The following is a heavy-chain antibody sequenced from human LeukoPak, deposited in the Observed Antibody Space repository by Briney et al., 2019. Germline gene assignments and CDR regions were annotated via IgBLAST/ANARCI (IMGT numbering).Heavy chain of an antibody. V-gene: IGHV3-74*01. CDR3: AKGTPYSSSWYPGWFDP. Sequence: GGSLRLSCAASGFSFSNSWMHWVRQAPGKGLVWVSRTNSDGTTTYYADSVKGRFTISRDNSKNTLYLQMNSLRAEDTAVYYCAKGTPYSSSWYPGWFDPWGQGTLVTVSS. J-gene: IGHJ5*02. D-gene: IGHD6-13*01. CDR2: TNSDGTTT. CDR1: GFSFSNSW.